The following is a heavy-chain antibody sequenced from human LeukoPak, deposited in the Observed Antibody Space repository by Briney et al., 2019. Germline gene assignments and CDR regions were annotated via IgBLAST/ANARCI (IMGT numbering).Heavy chain of an antibody. CDR3: ASSLSEQQLGRSYFDY. CDR2: IFPGDSDT. Sequence: GESLQISCKGSGYSFTSYWIGWVRQMPGKGLEWMGVIFPGDSDTRYSPSFQGQVTISADKSISTAYLQWSSLKASDTAMCYCASSLSEQQLGRSYFDYWGQGTLVTVSS. V-gene: IGHV5-51*01. J-gene: IGHJ4*02. D-gene: IGHD6-13*01. CDR1: GYSFTSYW.